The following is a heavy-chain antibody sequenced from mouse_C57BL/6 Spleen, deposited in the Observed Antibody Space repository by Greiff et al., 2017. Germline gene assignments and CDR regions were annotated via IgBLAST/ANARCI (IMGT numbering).Heavy chain of an antibody. CDR3: ARGGGNYVESDAMDY. CDR1: GFTFSSYA. V-gene: IGHV5-4*03. CDR2: ISDGGSYT. D-gene: IGHD2-1*01. J-gene: IGHJ4*01. Sequence: EVNVVESGGGLVKPGGSLKLSCAASGFTFSSYAMSWVRQTPEKRLEWVATISDGGSYTYYPDNVKGRFTISRDNAKNNLYLQMSHLKSEDTAMYYCARGGGNYVESDAMDYWGQGTSVTVSS.